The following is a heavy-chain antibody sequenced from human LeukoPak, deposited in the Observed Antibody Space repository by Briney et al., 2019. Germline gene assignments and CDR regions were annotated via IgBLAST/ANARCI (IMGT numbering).Heavy chain of an antibody. D-gene: IGHD5-12*01. CDR1: GGSISSYY. Sequence: PSETLSLTCTASGGSISSYYWSWVRQPPRKGLEWIGYIYYSGSTNYNPSLKSRVTISVDTSKNQFSLKLSSVTAADTAVYYCARRYEDAFDIWGQGTMVTVSS. J-gene: IGHJ3*02. CDR3: ARRYEDAFDI. CDR2: IYYSGST. V-gene: IGHV4-59*01.